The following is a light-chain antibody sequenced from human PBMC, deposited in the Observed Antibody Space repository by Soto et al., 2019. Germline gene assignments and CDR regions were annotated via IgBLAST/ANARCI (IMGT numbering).Light chain of an antibody. CDR1: QSISSY. J-gene: IGKJ3*01. V-gene: IGKV1-39*01. Sequence: DIQMTQSPSSLSASVGDRVTITCRASQSISSYLNWYQQKPGKAPKLLIYAASSLQSGVPSRFSGSGSGTDFTLLISSLQPEDFATYYCQQSYSTPYTFGPGTKVDI. CDR3: QQSYSTPYT. CDR2: AAS.